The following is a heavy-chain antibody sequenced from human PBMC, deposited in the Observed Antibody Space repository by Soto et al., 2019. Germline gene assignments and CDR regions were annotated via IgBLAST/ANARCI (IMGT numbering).Heavy chain of an antibody. CDR2: ISSSSSYI. J-gene: IGHJ2*01. Sequence: GGSLRLSCAASGFTFSSYSMNWVRQAPGKGLEWVSSISSSSSYIYYADSVKGRFTISRDNAKNSLYLQMNSLRAEDTAVYYCAKYAQKDKAAIAARQAVDIVATIGYWYFDLWGRGTLVTVSS. CDR3: AKYAQKDKAAIAARQAVDIVATIGYWYFDL. CDR1: GFTFSSYS. V-gene: IGHV3-21*01. D-gene: IGHD5-12*01.